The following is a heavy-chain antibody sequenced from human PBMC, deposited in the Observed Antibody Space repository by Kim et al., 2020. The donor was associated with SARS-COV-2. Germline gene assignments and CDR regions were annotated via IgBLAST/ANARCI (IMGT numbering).Heavy chain of an antibody. V-gene: IGHV4-39*01. CDR3: ARQAWRELSSLDY. Sequence: NTPLKSRVTIPVATSRNQFSLKLSSVTAAETAVYYCARQAWRELSSLDYWGQGTLVTVSS. J-gene: IGHJ4*02. D-gene: IGHD3-16*02.